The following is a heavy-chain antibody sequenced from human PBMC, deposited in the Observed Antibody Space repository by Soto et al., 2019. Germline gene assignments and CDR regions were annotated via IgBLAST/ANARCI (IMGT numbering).Heavy chain of an antibody. CDR3: AGVEWELPHVYFDY. J-gene: IGHJ4*02. CDR2: IYYSGST. CDR1: GGSISSGGYY. D-gene: IGHD1-26*01. Sequence: SETLSLTCTVSGGSISSGGYYWSWIRQHPGKGLEWIGYIYYSGSTYYDPSLKSRVTRSVDTSKNQFSLKLSSVTAADTAVYYCAGVEWELPHVYFDYWGQGTLVTVSS. V-gene: IGHV4-31*03.